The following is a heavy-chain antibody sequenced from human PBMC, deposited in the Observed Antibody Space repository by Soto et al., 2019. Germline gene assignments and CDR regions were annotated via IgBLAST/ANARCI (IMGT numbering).Heavy chain of an antibody. Sequence: QVQLVQTGAEVKKPGASVKVSCKASGYTFTSYGINWVRQAPGQELEWMGWISAYNGNTNYAQKLQGRVTMTTDTSTRTAYMELRSLRSDDTAVYYCAFIAAADNFSFDPWGQGTLVTVSS. CDR3: AFIAAADNFSFDP. CDR1: GYTFTSYG. J-gene: IGHJ5*02. V-gene: IGHV1-18*01. D-gene: IGHD6-13*01. CDR2: ISAYNGNT.